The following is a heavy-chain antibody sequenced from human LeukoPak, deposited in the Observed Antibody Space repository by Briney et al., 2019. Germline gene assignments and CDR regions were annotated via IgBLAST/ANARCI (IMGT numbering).Heavy chain of an antibody. V-gene: IGHV3-30*04. CDR1: GFTFSSYV. D-gene: IGHD2-2*01. CDR3: ASGVCSSTSCLIEY. CDR2: ISYDGSNE. J-gene: IGHJ4*02. Sequence: GGSLRLSCAASGFTFSSYVMHWVRQAPGKGLEWVAIISYDGSNEYYADSVKGRFTISRDNSKNTLYLQMNSLRAADTAVYYCASGVCSSTSCLIEYWGQGTLVTVSS.